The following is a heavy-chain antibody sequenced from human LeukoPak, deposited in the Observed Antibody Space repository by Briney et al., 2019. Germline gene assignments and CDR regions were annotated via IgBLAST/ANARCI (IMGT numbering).Heavy chain of an antibody. J-gene: IGHJ1*01. CDR1: GFTFDDYA. CDR2: ISWNSGSI. CDR3: AKVGATFAEYFQH. Sequence: PGRSLRLSCAASGFTFDDYAMHWVRQAPGKGLEWVSGISWNSGSIGYADSVKGRFTISRDNAKNSLYLQMNSLRAEDTALYYCAKVGATFAEYFQHWGQGTLVTVSS. D-gene: IGHD1-26*01. V-gene: IGHV3-9*01.